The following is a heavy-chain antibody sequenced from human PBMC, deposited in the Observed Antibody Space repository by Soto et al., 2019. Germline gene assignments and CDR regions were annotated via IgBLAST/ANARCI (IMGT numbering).Heavy chain of an antibody. CDR1: GFTFSSYS. Sequence: EVQLVESGGGLVQPGGSLRLSCAASGFTFSSYSMNWVRQAPGKGLEWVSYISVNIGTIFYADSVKGRFTISRDNAKNSLYLQMNSLRDEDTAVYYCARLRPGTVGPTYYFAYWGQGTLVTVSS. CDR3: ARLRPGTVGPTYYFAY. CDR2: ISVNIGTI. V-gene: IGHV3-48*02. J-gene: IGHJ4*02. D-gene: IGHD1-26*01.